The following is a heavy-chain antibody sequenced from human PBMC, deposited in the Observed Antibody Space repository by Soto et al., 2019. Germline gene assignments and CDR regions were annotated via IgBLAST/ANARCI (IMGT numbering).Heavy chain of an antibody. CDR3: ARVLTGSGMDV. J-gene: IGHJ6*02. V-gene: IGHV3-72*01. CDR2: TRNKANSYTT. D-gene: IGHD3-9*01. CDR1: GFSFSDHY. Sequence: EVQLVESGGGLVQPGGSLRLSCAASGFSFSDHYTDWVRQAPGKGLEWVGRTRNKANSYTTEYAASVKGRFTISRDDSKNSLYLQMNSLKTEDTAVYYWARVLTGSGMDVWGQGTTVTVSS.